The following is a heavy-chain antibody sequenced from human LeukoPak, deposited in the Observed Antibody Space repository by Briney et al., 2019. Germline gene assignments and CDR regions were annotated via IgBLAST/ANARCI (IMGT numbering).Heavy chain of an antibody. D-gene: IGHD1-26*01. CDR1: GYTFTSNG. J-gene: IGHJ4*02. Sequence: GASVKVPCKASGYTFTSNGISWVRQAPGQGLEWMGWISAYNGNTNYAQKLQGRVTMTTDTSTSTAYMELRSLRSDDTAVYYCARNVGGTRGAPFDYWGQGTLVTVSS. V-gene: IGHV1-18*04. CDR2: ISAYNGNT. CDR3: ARNVGGTRGAPFDY.